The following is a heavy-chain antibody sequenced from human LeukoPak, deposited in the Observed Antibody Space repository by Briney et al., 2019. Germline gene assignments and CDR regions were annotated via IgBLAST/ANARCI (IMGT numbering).Heavy chain of an antibody. V-gene: IGHV4-39*02. Sequence: SETLSLTCSVSGDSISSRSYYWGWIRQSPGKGLEWIGSIYYSGSTYYNPSLRSRVTISVDPSKNHFSLKLSSVTAADTAVYHCARTYYYDSSGSYGYNWFDPWGQGTLVTVSS. J-gene: IGHJ5*02. D-gene: IGHD3-22*01. CDR2: IYYSGST. CDR3: ARTYYYDSSGSYGYNWFDP. CDR1: GDSISSRSYY.